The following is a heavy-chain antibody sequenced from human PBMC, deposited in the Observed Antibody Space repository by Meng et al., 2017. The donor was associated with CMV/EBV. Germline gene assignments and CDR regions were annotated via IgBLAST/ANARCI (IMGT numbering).Heavy chain of an antibody. V-gene: IGHV3-72*01. Sequence: SGFSLIECSMDWVRQAPGKGLEWIGRSKNDPSTYTTEYAAAVRGRFTISRDASENSLFLQIGSLKAEDTALYYCVRTNSGPRFDFDYWGQGALVTVSS. CDR3: VRTNSGPRFDFDY. CDR2: SKNDPSTYTT. J-gene: IGHJ4*02. D-gene: IGHD1-1*01. CDR1: GFSLIECS.